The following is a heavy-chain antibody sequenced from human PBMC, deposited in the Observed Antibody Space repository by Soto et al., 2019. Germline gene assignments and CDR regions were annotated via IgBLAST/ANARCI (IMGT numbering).Heavy chain of an antibody. Sequence: SETLSLTCAVSGGSISSSNWWSWVRQPPGKGLEWIGEIYHSGSTNYNPSLKSRVTISVDKSKNQFSLKLSSVTTADTAVYYCASTMIDYGGMDVWGQGTTVTVSS. D-gene: IGHD3-22*01. CDR1: GGSISSSNW. V-gene: IGHV4-4*02. J-gene: IGHJ6*02. CDR2: IYHSGST. CDR3: ASTMIDYGGMDV.